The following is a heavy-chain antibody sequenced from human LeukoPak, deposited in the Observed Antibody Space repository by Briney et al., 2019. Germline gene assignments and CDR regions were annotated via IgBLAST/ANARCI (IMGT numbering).Heavy chain of an antibody. CDR3: AREVGYYDSSGYYSAFLDY. Sequence: GGSLRLSCAASGFTFSSYGMHWVRQAPGKGLEWVAVIRYDGSNKYYVDSVKGRFTISRDNSKNTLYLQMNSLRAEDTAVYYCAREVGYYDSSGYYSAFLDYWGQGTLVTVSS. CDR1: GFTFSSYG. D-gene: IGHD3-22*01. V-gene: IGHV3-33*01. CDR2: IRYDGSNK. J-gene: IGHJ4*02.